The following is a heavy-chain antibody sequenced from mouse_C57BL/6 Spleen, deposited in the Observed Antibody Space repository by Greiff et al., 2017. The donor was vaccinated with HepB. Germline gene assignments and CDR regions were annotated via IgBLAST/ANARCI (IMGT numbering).Heavy chain of an antibody. CDR1: GYTFTDYY. J-gene: IGHJ4*01. D-gene: IGHD1-1*01. CDR3: ARFITTVVAYYYAMDY. Sequence: LVESGAELVKPGASVKISCKASGYTFTDYYINWVKQRPGQGLEWIGKIGPGSGSTYYNEKFKGKATLTADKSSSTAYMQLSSLTSEDSAVYFCARFITTVVAYYYAMDYWGQGTSVTVSS. V-gene: IGHV1-77*01. CDR2: IGPGSGST.